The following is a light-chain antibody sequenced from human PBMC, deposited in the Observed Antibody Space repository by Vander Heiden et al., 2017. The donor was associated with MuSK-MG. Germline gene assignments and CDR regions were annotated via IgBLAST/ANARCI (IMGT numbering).Light chain of an antibody. J-gene: IGLJ3*02. Sequence: QSVLTQPPSAAGPPGQRVTFSCSGSSSHIGSNNVNWYQQLPGTAPKLLVDSNNQRPSGVPDRFSGSKSGTSASLAISGLQSEDEADYYCAAWDDSLNGWVFGGGTKLTVL. V-gene: IGLV1-44*01. CDR1: SSHIGSNN. CDR3: AAWDDSLNGWV. CDR2: SNN.